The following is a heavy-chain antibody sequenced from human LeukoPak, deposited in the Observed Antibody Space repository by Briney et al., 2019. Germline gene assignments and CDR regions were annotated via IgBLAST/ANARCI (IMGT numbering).Heavy chain of an antibody. V-gene: IGHV3-23*01. CDR1: GFTFSTYA. CDR2: ISDGGSDT. Sequence: GGSLRLSCAASGFTFSTYAMSWVRQAPGKGLDWVSTISDGGSDTHYADSVKGRFTISRDDSKNTLYLQMNSLRAEDTALYYCARVGPPSVVTMTFDFWGQGTLVTVSS. J-gene: IGHJ4*02. D-gene: IGHD2-2*01. CDR3: ARVGPPSVVTMTFDF.